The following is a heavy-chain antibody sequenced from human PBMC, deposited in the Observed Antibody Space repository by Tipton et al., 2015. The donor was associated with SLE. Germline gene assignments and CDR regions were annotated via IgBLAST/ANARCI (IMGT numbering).Heavy chain of an antibody. D-gene: IGHD6-19*01. Sequence: SLRLSCAASGFTFSSYAMSWVRQAPGKGLGWVSAISGSGGSTYYADSVKGRFTISRDNSKNTLYLQMNSLRAEDTAVYYCAKHSGYSSGWYVYWGQGTLVTVSS. J-gene: IGHJ4*02. CDR3: AKHSGYSSGWYVY. CDR2: ISGSGGST. CDR1: GFTFSSYA. V-gene: IGHV3-23*01.